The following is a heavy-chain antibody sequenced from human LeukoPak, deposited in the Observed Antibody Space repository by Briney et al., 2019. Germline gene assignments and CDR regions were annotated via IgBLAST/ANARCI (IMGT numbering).Heavy chain of an antibody. CDR3: AKNYDILTGYFGTTYYYYYYMDV. CDR2: INTNTGNP. CDR1: GYTFTKYA. J-gene: IGHJ6*03. V-gene: IGHV7-4-1*02. D-gene: IGHD3-9*01. Sequence: GASVKVSCKASGYTFTKYAINWVRQAPGQGPEWMGWINTNTGNPTYAQGFTGRFVFSLDTSVSTAYLQISSLKAEDTAVYYCAKNYDILTGYFGTTYYYYYYMDVWGKGTTVTVSS.